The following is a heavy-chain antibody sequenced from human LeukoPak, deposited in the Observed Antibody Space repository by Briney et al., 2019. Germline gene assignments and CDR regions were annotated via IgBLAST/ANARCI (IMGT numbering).Heavy chain of an antibody. CDR3: ARLRLRYDSNGYSTPYEAFDI. J-gene: IGHJ3*02. D-gene: IGHD3-22*01. CDR2: IYHSGST. CDR1: GGSISSGGYY. Sequence: SETLSLTCTVSGGSISSGGYYWSWIRQPPGKGLEWIGYIYHSGSTYYNPSLKSRVTISVDTSMNQFSLKLSSVTAADTAVYHCARLRLRYDSNGYSTPYEAFDIWGQGTVVTVSS. V-gene: IGHV4-30-2*01.